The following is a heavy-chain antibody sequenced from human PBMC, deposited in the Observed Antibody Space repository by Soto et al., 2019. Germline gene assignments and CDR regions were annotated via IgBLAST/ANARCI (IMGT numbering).Heavy chain of an antibody. Sequence: EVQMVESGGGLVQPGRSLRLSCTASGFSFGDYAMSWFRQAPGKGLEWGGLIRDKAYGGTTEYAASVKGRFTISRDDSKSIAYMQKNSLKTEDRAVFYWARALRYCTSTACYFAFDIWGQGTMVTVSS. CDR2: IRDKAYGGTT. V-gene: IGHV3-49*03. J-gene: IGHJ3*02. D-gene: IGHD2-2*01. CDR1: GFSFGDYA. CDR3: ARALRYCTSTACYFAFDI.